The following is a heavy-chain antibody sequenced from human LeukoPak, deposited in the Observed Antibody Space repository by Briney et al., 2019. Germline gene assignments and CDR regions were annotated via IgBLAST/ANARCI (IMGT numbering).Heavy chain of an antibody. J-gene: IGHJ4*02. CDR3: ARDREGYDFWSGYGY. D-gene: IGHD3-3*01. V-gene: IGHV1-2*02. CDR1: GYTFTGYY. CDR2: INPNSGGT. Sequence: ASVKVSCKASGYTFTGYYMHWVRQAPGQGLEWMGWINPNSGGTNYAQKFQGRVTMTRDTSISTAYMELSRLRCDDTAVYYCARDREGYDFWSGYGYWGQGTLVTVSS.